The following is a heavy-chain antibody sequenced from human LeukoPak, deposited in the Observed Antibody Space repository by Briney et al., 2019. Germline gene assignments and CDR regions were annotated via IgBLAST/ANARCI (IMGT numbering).Heavy chain of an antibody. CDR3: AKDLDVWGSYRHQCPDY. CDR2: INSDGSST. CDR1: GFTFSSYW. Sequence: PGGSLRLSCAASGFTFSSYWMHWVRQAPGKGLVWVSRINSDGSSTSYADSVKGRFTISRDNSKNTLYLQMNSLRAEDTAVYYCAKDLDVWGSYRHQCPDYWGQGTLVTVSS. V-gene: IGHV3-74*01. J-gene: IGHJ4*02. D-gene: IGHD3-16*02.